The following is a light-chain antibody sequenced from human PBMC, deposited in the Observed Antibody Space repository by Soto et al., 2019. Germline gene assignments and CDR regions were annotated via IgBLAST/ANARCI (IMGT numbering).Light chain of an antibody. V-gene: IGLV2-23*02. CDR1: SSDIGSYER. Sequence: QSALTQPASVSGSPGQSITISCTGTSSDIGSYERVSWYQWHPGKAPKLMIYEDYRRPSGISNRFSGSKSGYTASLTISGLQAEDEADYYCCSYAGSSIFVVFGGGTSSPS. J-gene: IGLJ2*01. CDR3: CSYAGSSIFVV. CDR2: EDY.